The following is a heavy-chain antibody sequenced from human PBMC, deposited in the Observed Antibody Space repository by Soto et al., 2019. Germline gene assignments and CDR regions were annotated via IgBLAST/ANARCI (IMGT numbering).Heavy chain of an antibody. J-gene: IGHJ4*02. V-gene: IGHV4-61*01. CDR1: GGSVSSGSYY. D-gene: IGHD3-16*01. Sequence: SLTCTVSGGSVSSGSYYWSWIRQPPGKGLEWIGYIYYSGSTSYNPSLKSRVTISVDTSKNQFSLKLSSVTAADTAVYYCASYGNDYVWGSYSYFDYWGQGTLVTVSS. CDR3: ASYGNDYVWGSYSYFDY. CDR2: IYYSGST.